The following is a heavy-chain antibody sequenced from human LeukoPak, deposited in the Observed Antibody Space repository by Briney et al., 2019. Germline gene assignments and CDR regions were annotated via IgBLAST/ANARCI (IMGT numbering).Heavy chain of an antibody. J-gene: IGHJ3*02. D-gene: IGHD4-17*01. CDR3: ARVVGPFTVTLSHDAFDI. CDR1: GGSISSYY. Sequence: SETLSLTCTVSGGSISSYYWSWIRQPPGKGLEWIGYIYYSGSTNYNPSLKSRVTVSVDTSKNQFSLKLSSVTAADTAVYYCARVVGPFTVTLSHDAFDIWGQGTRVTVSS. V-gene: IGHV4-59*01. CDR2: IYYSGST.